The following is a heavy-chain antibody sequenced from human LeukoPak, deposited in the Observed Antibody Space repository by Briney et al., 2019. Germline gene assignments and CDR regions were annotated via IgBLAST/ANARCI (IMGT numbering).Heavy chain of an antibody. J-gene: IGHJ4*02. D-gene: IGHD6-19*01. V-gene: IGHV3-49*03. Sequence: PGGSLRLSCTASGFTLGDYLMSWCRQAPGKGLEWIGFISGGTTEYAASVKGRFTISGDDSTSIAYLQMNSLTTEDTAVYYCSRGSGWLSVYWGQGTLVTVSS. CDR1: GFTLGDYL. CDR3: SRGSGWLSVY. CDR2: ISGGTT.